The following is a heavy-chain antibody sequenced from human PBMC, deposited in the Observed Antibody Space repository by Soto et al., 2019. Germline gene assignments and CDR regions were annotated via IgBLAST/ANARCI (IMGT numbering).Heavy chain of an antibody. Sequence: SETLSLTCTVSGGSISGYYWSWIRQPPGKGLEWIGYIYYTGSTNYNPSLKSRVTISVDTSKNQFSLKLSSVTAADTAVYYCARNYSNYAYYYYYMDFWGKGTTVTVSS. D-gene: IGHD4-4*01. CDR2: IYYTGST. J-gene: IGHJ6*03. V-gene: IGHV4-59*08. CDR1: GGSISGYY. CDR3: ARNYSNYAYYYYYMDF.